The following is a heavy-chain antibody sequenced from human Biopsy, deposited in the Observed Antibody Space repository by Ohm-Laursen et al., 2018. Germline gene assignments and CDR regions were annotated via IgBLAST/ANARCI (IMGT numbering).Heavy chain of an antibody. Sequence: SVKVSCKAPGGTFSNYGVNWVRQAPGQGLEWLGGNIPILGTGNYAQKFQDRVTVAADTSTSTATMELRSLRSGDTAVYYCATKLTGYFHHWGQGILVIASS. V-gene: IGHV1-69*06. D-gene: IGHD3-9*01. J-gene: IGHJ1*01. CDR1: GGTFSNYG. CDR3: ATKLTGYFHH. CDR2: NIPILGTG.